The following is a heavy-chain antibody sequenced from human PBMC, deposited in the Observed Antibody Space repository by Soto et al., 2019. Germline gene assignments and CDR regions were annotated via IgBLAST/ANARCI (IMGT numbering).Heavy chain of an antibody. CDR2: IYYSGST. CDR3: ASIGSSWEANFDY. V-gene: IGHV4-39*01. D-gene: IGHD6-13*01. Sequence: QLQLQESGPGLVKPSETLSLTCTVSGGSISSSSYYWGWIRQPPGKGLEWIGSIYYSGSTYYNPSLKSRVTISVDTSKNQFSLKLSSVTAAVTAVYYCASIGSSWEANFDYWGQGTLVTVSS. J-gene: IGHJ4*02. CDR1: GGSISSSSYY.